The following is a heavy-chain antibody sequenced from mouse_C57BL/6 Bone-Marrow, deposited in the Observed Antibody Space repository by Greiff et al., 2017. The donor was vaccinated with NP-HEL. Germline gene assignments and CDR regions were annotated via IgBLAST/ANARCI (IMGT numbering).Heavy chain of an antibody. Sequence: VNVVESGAELARPGASVKLSCKASGYTFTSYGISWVKQRTGQGLEWIGEIYPRSGNTYYNVKFKGKATLTADKSSSTAYMELRSLTSEDSAVYFCARGDYYGSSWYFDVWGTGTTVTVSS. CDR2: IYPRSGNT. D-gene: IGHD1-1*01. V-gene: IGHV1-81*01. CDR1: GYTFTSYG. CDR3: ARGDYYGSSWYFDV. J-gene: IGHJ1*03.